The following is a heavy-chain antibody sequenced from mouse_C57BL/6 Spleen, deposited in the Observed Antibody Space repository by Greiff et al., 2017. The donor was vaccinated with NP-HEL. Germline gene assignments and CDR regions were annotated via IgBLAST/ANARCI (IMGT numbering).Heavy chain of an antibody. CDR1: GYPFSSYW. D-gene: IGHD2-1*01. J-gene: IGHJ1*03. Sequence: QVQLQQSGAELVKPGASVKISCRASGYPFSSYWMNWVKQRPGKGLEWIGQIYPGDGDTNYNGKFKGKATLTADKSSSTAYMQLSSLTSEDSAVYFCARHYYGNYWYFDVWGTGTTVTVSS. CDR2: IYPGDGDT. V-gene: IGHV1-80*01. CDR3: ARHYYGNYWYFDV.